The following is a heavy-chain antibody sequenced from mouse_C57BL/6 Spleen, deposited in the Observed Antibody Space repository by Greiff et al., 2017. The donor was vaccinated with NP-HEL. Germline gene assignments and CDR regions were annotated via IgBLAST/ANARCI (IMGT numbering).Heavy chain of an antibody. CDR3: AGEVTRREGYFDV. V-gene: IGHV1-15*01. CDR2: IDPETGGT. Sequence: VQLQQSGAELVRPGASVTLSCKASGYTFTDYDMHWVKQTPVHGLEWIGVIDPETGGTAYNQKFKGKAILTADKSSSTAYMKLRSLTSEDSAVYYCAGEVTRREGYFDVWGKGTTVTVSS. J-gene: IGHJ1*03. CDR1: GYTFTDYD. D-gene: IGHD2-2*01.